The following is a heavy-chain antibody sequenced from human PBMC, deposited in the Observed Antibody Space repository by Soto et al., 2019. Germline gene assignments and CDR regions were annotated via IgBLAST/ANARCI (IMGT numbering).Heavy chain of an antibody. CDR3: AREDAARIERWFDA. CDR1: GGSIISASYS. Sequence: PSETLSLTCAVAGGSIISASYSWNWIRQSPGRGLEWIGHIYSSGSTYYNPSLKSRVSISVDTSNNQFSLKLTSVTAADTAVYFCAREDAARIERWFDAWGQGILXTVSS. V-gene: IGHV4-31*11. J-gene: IGHJ5*02. D-gene: IGHD6-6*01. CDR2: IYSSGST.